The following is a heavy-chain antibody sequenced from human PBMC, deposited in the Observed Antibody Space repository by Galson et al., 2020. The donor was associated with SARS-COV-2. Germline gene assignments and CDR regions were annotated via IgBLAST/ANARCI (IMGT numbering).Heavy chain of an antibody. CDR1: GFTFSSYS. V-gene: IGHV3-21*01. J-gene: IGHJ3*02. Sequence: GESLKISCAASGFTFSSYSMNWVRQAPGKGLEWVSSISSSSSYIYYADSVKGRFTISRDNAKNSLYLQMNSLRAEDTAVYYCARDRKDDSSGYYYEDAFDIWGQGTMVTVSS. CDR3: ARDRKDDSSGYYYEDAFDI. CDR2: ISSSSSYI. D-gene: IGHD3-22*01.